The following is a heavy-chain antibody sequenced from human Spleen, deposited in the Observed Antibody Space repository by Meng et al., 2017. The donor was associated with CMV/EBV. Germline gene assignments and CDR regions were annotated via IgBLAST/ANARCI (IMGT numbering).Heavy chain of an antibody. D-gene: IGHD2-2*02. CDR3: AREGYTLGRFGAFDI. J-gene: IGHJ3*02. Sequence: GGSLRLSCAASGFTFSSYGMHWVRQAPGKGLEWVADISYDGNDKYYADSVKGRFTISRDNSKNTLYLQMNSLRAEDLAVYFCAREGYTLGRFGAFDIWGQGTMVTVSS. CDR1: GFTFSSYG. V-gene: IGHV3-30*03. CDR2: ISYDGNDK.